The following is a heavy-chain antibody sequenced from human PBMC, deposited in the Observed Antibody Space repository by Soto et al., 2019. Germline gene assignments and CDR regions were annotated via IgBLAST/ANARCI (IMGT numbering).Heavy chain of an antibody. D-gene: IGHD6-19*01. J-gene: IGHJ4*02. V-gene: IGHV3-23*01. CDR1: GFTFSSCA. Sequence: EVQLLESGGGLVQPGGSLRLSCAASGFTFSSCAMSWVRQAPGKGLECVSAIGSRGDSTYYADSVKGRFTISRDNSKNTLYLQMNSLRAEDTAVYYCAKDLIYGYNSGRPFDSWGQGTLVTVSS. CDR2: IGSRGDST. CDR3: AKDLIYGYNSGRPFDS.